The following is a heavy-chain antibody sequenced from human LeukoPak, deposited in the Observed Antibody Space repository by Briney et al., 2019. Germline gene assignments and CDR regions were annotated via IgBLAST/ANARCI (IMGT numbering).Heavy chain of an antibody. J-gene: IGHJ4*02. CDR2: IDPRGGST. V-gene: IGHV1-46*01. CDR3: ARDRRDYDILTGYSISYYFDY. CDR1: GYTFTSYY. Sequence: ASVKVSCKASGYTFTSYYMHWVRQAPGQGLEWMGIIDPRGGSTSYAQKFQGRVTMTRDTSTSTVYMELSSLRSEDTAVYYCARDRRDYDILTGYSISYYFDYWGQGTLVTVSS. D-gene: IGHD3-9*01.